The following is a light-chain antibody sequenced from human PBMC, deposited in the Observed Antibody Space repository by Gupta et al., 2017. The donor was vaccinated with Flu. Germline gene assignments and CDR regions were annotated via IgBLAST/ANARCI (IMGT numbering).Light chain of an antibody. CDR1: QRVGTY. CDR3: QKRSNWPPYT. CDR2: DAS. J-gene: IGKJ2*01. V-gene: IGKV3-11*01. Sequence: EIVLTQSPATLSLSPGERATLSCRASQRVGTYLAWYQQKPGQAPRLLIYDASNRATGIPARFSGSGCGKDLALTISSREQEDFAVYYCQKRSNWPPYTFGQGTRLEIK.